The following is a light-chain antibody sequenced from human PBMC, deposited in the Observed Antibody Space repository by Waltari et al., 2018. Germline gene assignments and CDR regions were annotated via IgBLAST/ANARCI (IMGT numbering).Light chain of an antibody. J-gene: IGKJ2*01. V-gene: IGKV1-5*03. CDR3: QQYDTMPHT. CDR2: AAS. CDR1: QGISTW. Sequence: DIQMTQSPSTLSASIGDRVTITCRASQGISTWLAWYQQKPGKAPNLLIYAASTLESGVPSRFSGSGSGTEFTLTISSLQPDDFAVFYCQQYDTMPHTFGQGTKLEIK.